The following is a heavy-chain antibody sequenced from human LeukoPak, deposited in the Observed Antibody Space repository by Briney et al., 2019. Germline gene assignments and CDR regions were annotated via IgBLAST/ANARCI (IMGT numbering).Heavy chain of an antibody. CDR2: IFGDGRT. CDR1: GLTVSSKY. J-gene: IGHJ4*02. CDR3: ATRPSGDYPYFDF. Sequence: GGSLRLSCAASGLTVSSKYMSWVRQAPGMGLEWISVIFGDGRTHYADSMKGRFTISRDNSKNTLYLQMSSPRAEDTAVYYCATRPSGDYPYFDFWGQGTLVTVSS. V-gene: IGHV3-53*01. D-gene: IGHD4-17*01.